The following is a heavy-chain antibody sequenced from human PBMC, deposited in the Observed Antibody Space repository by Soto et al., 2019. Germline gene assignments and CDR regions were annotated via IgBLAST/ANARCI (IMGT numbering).Heavy chain of an antibody. Sequence: SETLSLTCTVSGGSISSYYWSWIRQPPGKGLEWIGYIYYSGSTNYNPSLKSRVTISVDTSKNQFSLKLSSVTAADTAVYYCARGGTYYDILTGLDAFDIWGQGTMVTVSS. CDR1: GGSISSYY. V-gene: IGHV4-59*12. D-gene: IGHD3-9*01. J-gene: IGHJ3*02. CDR3: ARGGTYYDILTGLDAFDI. CDR2: IYYSGST.